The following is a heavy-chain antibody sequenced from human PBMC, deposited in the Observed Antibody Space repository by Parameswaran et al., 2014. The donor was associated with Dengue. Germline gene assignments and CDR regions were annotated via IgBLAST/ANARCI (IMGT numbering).Heavy chain of an antibody. V-gene: IGHV4-39*01. CDR3: ARLANIVATINNLAGPKDFWSPVNYGMDV. D-gene: IGHD5-12*01. J-gene: IGHJ6*02. Sequence: WIRQPPGKGLEWIGSIYYSGGTYYNPSLKSRVTISVDTSKNQFSLKLSSVTAADTAVYYCARLANIVATINNLAGPKDFWSPVNYGMDVWGQGTTVTVSS. CDR2: IYYSGGT.